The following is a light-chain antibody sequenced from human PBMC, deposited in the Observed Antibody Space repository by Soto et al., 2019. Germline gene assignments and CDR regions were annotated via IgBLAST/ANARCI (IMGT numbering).Light chain of an antibody. CDR3: QSYDSSLSGWV. J-gene: IGLJ3*02. Sequence: QSVLTQPPSASGTPGQRVFISCSGSSSNIGGTNYAYWYQQLPGAAPKLLMHSNSNRPSGVPDRFSGSKSGTSASLAITGLQAEDEADYYCQSYDSSLSGWVFGGGTQLTVL. V-gene: IGLV1-40*01. CDR2: SNS. CDR1: SSNIGGTNY.